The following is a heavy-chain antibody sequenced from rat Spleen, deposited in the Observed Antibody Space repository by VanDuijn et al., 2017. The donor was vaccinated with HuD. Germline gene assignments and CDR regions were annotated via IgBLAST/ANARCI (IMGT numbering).Heavy chain of an antibody. CDR1: GFTFSNYD. CDR2: IRLDGSST. CDR3: TRGFTVAVF. V-gene: IGHV5-22*01. Sequence: EVQLVESGGGLVQPGRSMKLSCAASGFTFSNYDMAWVRQTPKRGLEWVATIRLDGSSTDYGDSVKGRFTISRDSAKRALYLQMDSLRSEDTATYYCTRGFTVAVFWGQGVMVTVSA. D-gene: IGHD1-2*01. J-gene: IGHJ2*01.